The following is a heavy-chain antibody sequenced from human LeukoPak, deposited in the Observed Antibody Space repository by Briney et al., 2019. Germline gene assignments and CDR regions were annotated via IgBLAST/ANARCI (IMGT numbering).Heavy chain of an antibody. J-gene: IGHJ4*02. Sequence: PGGSLRLSCAASGFTFSEYAMTWVRQAPGKGREWVSAIRGSGTNTYYADSVKGRFTISRDNSKNTPYLQMNSLRAEDTAVYYCAKAEARITGSLRGIFDSWGQGTLVTVSS. V-gene: IGHV3-23*01. CDR3: AKAEARITGSLRGIFDS. CDR2: IRGSGTNT. D-gene: IGHD1-20*01. CDR1: GFTFSEYA.